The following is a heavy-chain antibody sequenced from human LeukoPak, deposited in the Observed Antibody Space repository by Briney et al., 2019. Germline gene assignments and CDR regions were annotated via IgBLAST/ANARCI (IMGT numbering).Heavy chain of an antibody. Sequence: PGGCLRLSCAASRFTFSNYAMNWVRQAPGKGLEWVSSISGSGDNTHYADSAKGRFTIFRDNSKNMMYLQMNSLRADDTALYYCARDRYGDYSFDYWGQGVLVTVSS. CDR2: ISGSGDNT. J-gene: IGHJ4*02. V-gene: IGHV3-23*01. CDR1: RFTFSNYA. CDR3: ARDRYGDYSFDY. D-gene: IGHD4-17*01.